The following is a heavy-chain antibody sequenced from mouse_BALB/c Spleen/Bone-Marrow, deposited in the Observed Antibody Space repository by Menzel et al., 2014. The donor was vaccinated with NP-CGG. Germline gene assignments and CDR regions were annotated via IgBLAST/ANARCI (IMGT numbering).Heavy chain of an antibody. CDR2: INPNNGRT. Sequence: VQLQQSGAELVKPGASVKLSCKTSGYTFTSYWMHWVRQRPGQGLEWIGEINPNNGRTNYNVKFRNKATLTVDKSSSTAYMQLSSLTSEDSAVYYCARYYNWYFDVWGAGTTVTVSS. J-gene: IGHJ1*01. CDR3: ARYYNWYFDV. CDR1: GYTFTSYW. D-gene: IGHD1-1*01. V-gene: IGHV1S81*02.